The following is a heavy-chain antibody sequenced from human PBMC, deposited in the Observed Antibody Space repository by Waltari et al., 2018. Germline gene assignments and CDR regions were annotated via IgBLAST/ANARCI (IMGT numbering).Heavy chain of an antibody. CDR3: AKARGPHDFWNWFDP. J-gene: IGHJ5*02. D-gene: IGHD3-3*01. CDR1: GVTSSSFA. CDR2: ISSGGDTT. Sequence: EVQLVESGGGLIQPGGSLRLACGASGVTSSSFAMNWLRQAPGKGLEWVSGISSGGDTTYYHASVKGRFTISRDNRGNTLFLQMDGLRADDTAVYYCAKARGPHDFWNWFDPWGQGTLVTVSA. V-gene: IGHV3-23*04.